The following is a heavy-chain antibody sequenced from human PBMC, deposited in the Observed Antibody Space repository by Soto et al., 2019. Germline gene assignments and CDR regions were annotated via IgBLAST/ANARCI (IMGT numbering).Heavy chain of an antibody. CDR2: ISSSSSYI. V-gene: IGHV3-21*01. D-gene: IGHD6-13*01. J-gene: IGHJ3*02. CDR1: GFTFSSYS. Sequence: GGSLRLSCAASGFTFSSYSMNWVRQAPGKGLEWVSSISSSSSYIYYADSVKGRFTISRDNAKNSLYLQMNSLRAEDTAVYYCAREYSSRGALDIWGQGTMVTVS. CDR3: AREYSSRGALDI.